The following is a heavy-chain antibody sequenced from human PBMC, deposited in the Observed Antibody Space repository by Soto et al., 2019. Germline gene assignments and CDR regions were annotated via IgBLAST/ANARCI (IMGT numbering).Heavy chain of an antibody. CDR3: AREGVAGTWGKWFDP. Sequence: GSLRLSCAASGFTFSSYWMHWVRQAPGKGLVWVSRVNGDGSSTSNADSVKGRFTISRDNAKNTLYLQMNSLRGEDTAVYYCAREGVAGTWGKWFDPWGQGTLVTVSS. J-gene: IGHJ5*02. CDR2: VNGDGSST. V-gene: IGHV3-74*01. D-gene: IGHD3-16*01. CDR1: GFTFSSYW.